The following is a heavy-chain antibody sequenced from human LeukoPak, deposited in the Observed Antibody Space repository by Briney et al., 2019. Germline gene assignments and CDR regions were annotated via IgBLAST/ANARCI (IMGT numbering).Heavy chain of an antibody. CDR1: RYTFTGYY. J-gene: IGHJ4*02. V-gene: IGHV1-2*02. Sequence: GASVKVSCKASRYTFTGYYMHWVRQAPGQGLEWMGWINPNSGGTNYAQKFQGRVTMTRDTSISTAYMELSRLRSDDTAVYYCARAQHGGITGNNSLDYWGQGTLVTVSS. CDR3: ARAQHGGITGNNSLDY. D-gene: IGHD1-20*01. CDR2: INPNSGGT.